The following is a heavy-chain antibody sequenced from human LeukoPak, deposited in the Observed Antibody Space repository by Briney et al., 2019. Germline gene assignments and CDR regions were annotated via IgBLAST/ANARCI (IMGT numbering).Heavy chain of an antibody. Sequence: GGSLRLSCAASGFTVSSNYMSWVRQAPGKGLEWVSVIYSGGSTYYADSVKGRFTISRDNSKNTLYLQMYSLRAEDTAVYYCARGVGGSYYYFDYWGQGTLVTVSS. J-gene: IGHJ4*02. V-gene: IGHV3-66*02. CDR2: IYSGGST. CDR3: ARGVGGSYYYFDY. CDR1: GFTVSSNY. D-gene: IGHD1-26*01.